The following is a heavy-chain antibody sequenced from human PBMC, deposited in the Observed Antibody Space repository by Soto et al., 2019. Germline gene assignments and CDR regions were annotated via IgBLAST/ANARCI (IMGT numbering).Heavy chain of an antibody. V-gene: IGHV4-4*07. CDR2: IFVNGNT. D-gene: IGHD1-1*01. Sequence: SETLSLTCTVASGSVITYYWSWIRQPAGKGLEWIGRIFVNGNTNYNPSLRSRVTISVDTSKGQFSLNLTSVTAADTAVYFCARSGGSYNFDSWGQGILVTVSS. CDR1: SGSVITYY. CDR3: ARSGGSYNFDS. J-gene: IGHJ4*02.